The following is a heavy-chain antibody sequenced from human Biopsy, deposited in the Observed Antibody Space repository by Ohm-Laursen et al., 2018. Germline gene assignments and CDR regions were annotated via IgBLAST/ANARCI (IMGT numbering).Heavy chain of an antibody. D-gene: IGHD3-22*01. J-gene: IGHJ2*01. Sequence: GTLSLTCTVSGDSISSYYWSWIRQRPGQGLQWIGYVYYTGSTDYNPSLQSRVTISVDTSKNHFSLRLRSVTPADTAIYYCARDRGYYSDRTVPGYFDLWGRGTLVTVSS. CDR2: VYYTGST. CDR3: ARDRGYYSDRTVPGYFDL. CDR1: GDSISSYY. V-gene: IGHV4-59*01.